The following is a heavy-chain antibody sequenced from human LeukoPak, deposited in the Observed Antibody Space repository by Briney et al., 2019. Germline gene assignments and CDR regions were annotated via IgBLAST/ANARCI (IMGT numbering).Heavy chain of an antibody. D-gene: IGHD5-18*01. CDR2: IYTSGST. Sequence: PSQTLSLTCTVSGGSISSGSYYWSWIRQPAGKGLEWIGRIYTSGSTNYNPSLKSRVTISVDTSKNQFSLKLSTVTAADTAVYYCARLSLDTAMVFDYWGQGTLVTVSS. V-gene: IGHV4-61*02. CDR1: GGSISSGSYY. J-gene: IGHJ4*02. CDR3: ARLSLDTAMVFDY.